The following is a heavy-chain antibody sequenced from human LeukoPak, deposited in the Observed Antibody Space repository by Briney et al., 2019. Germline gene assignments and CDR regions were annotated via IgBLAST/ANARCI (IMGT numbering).Heavy chain of an antibody. Sequence: GGSLRLPCAASGFTFSSYWVHWVRQAPGKGLMWVSHVNSDGSSTNYADSVWGRFTISRDNAKNTLYLQMNSLRAEDTAVYYCARGGSYSSFDYWGQGTLVTVSS. D-gene: IGHD1-26*01. CDR3: ARGGSYSSFDY. J-gene: IGHJ4*02. V-gene: IGHV3-74*01. CDR1: GFTFSSYW. CDR2: VNSDGSST.